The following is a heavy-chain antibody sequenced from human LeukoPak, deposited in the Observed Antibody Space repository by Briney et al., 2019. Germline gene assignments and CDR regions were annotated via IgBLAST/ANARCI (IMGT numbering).Heavy chain of an antibody. CDR1: GGSISSSSYY. V-gene: IGHV4-39*01. Sequence: SETLSLTCTVSGGSISSSSYYWGWIRQPPGKGLEWIGSIYYSGSTYYNPSLKSRVTISVDTSKNQFSLKLSSVTAADTAVYYCARLRSIAARPRGYFDYWGRGTLVTVSS. CDR2: IYYSGST. CDR3: ARLRSIAARPRGYFDY. D-gene: IGHD6-6*01. J-gene: IGHJ4*02.